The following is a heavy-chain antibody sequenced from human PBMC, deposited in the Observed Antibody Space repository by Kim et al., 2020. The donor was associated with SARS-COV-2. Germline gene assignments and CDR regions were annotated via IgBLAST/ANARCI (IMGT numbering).Heavy chain of an antibody. CDR3: ATDYDILTGLPY. J-gene: IGHJ4*02. Sequence: YYADSVKGRVTISRDNAKNSLYLQMNSLRAEDTAVYYCATDYDILTGLPYWGQGTLVTVSS. D-gene: IGHD3-9*01. V-gene: IGHV3-21*01.